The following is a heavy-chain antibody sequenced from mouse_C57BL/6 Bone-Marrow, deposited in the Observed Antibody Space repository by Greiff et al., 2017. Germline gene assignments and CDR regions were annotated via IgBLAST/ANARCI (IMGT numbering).Heavy chain of an antibody. CDR2: IDPEDGDT. J-gene: IGHJ2*01. D-gene: IGHD4-1*01. CDR1: GFNIKDYY. V-gene: IGHV14-2*01. Sequence: EVQLQQSGAELVKPGASVKLSCTASGFNIKDYYMHWVKQRTEQGLEWIGRIDPEDGDTKYAPKFQGKVTITADTASNTAYLQLSSLTSEDTAVYYWARTGPYYFDYWGQGTTLTVSS. CDR3: ARTGPYYFDY.